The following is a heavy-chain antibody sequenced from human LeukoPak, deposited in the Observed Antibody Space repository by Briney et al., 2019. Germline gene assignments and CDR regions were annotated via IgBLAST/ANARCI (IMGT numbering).Heavy chain of an antibody. CDR3: ARGLYYYDSSDYYEDY. J-gene: IGHJ4*02. V-gene: IGHV1-46*01. D-gene: IGHD3-22*01. CDR2: INPSGGST. CDR1: GYTFTSYY. Sequence: ASVKVSCKASGYTFTSYYMHWVRQAPGQGLEWMGIINPSGGSTSYAQKFQGRVTVTRDTSTSTVYMELSSLRSEDTAVYYCARGLYYYDSSDYYEDYWGQGTLVIVSS.